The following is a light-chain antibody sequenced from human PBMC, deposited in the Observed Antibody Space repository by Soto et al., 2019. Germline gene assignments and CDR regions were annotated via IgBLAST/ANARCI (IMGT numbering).Light chain of an antibody. J-gene: IGKJ3*01. Sequence: IVLTQSPGTLSVSPGERVTLSCRASQSVNSNYLAWYQQRPGQAPRLLIFGASYRATGIPDRFSGSGSGTDFTLTISRLEPEDFAVYYCQQYSSSPPELTFGPGTKVDS. CDR1: QSVNSNY. CDR2: GAS. V-gene: IGKV3-20*01. CDR3: QQYSSSPPELT.